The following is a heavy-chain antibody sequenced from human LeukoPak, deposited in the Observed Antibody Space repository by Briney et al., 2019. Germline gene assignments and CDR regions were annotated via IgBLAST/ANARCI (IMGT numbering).Heavy chain of an antibody. V-gene: IGHV1-2*02. CDR2: INPNSGGT. D-gene: IGHD3-22*01. J-gene: IGHJ3*02. CDR1: GYTFTGYY. CDR3: ARRYYYDSSGYLGDAFDI. Sequence: ASVKVSCMASGYTFTGYYMHWVRQAPGQGLEWMGWINPNSGGTNYAQKFQGRVTMTRDTSISTAYMELSRLRSDDTAVYYCARRYYYDSSGYLGDAFDIWGQGTMVTVSS.